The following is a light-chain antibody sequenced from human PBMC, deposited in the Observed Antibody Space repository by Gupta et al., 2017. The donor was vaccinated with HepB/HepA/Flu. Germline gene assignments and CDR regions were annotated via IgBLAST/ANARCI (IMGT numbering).Light chain of an antibody. CDR3: HQYNNWPPWT. J-gene: IGKJ1*01. V-gene: IGKV3-15*01. CDR1: QSVSSN. CDR2: GAS. Sequence: EIVMTQSPATLSVSPGERATVSCRASQSVSSNLAWYQQKPGQAPRLLIYGASTRATGIPARFSGSGSGTEFTLTISSLQSEDFAVYYCHQYNNWPPWTFGQGTKVEIK.